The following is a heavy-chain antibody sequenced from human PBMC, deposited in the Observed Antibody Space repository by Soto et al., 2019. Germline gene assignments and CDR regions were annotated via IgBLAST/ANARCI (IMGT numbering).Heavy chain of an antibody. CDR1: GFTFNNYA. CDR3: AKGRGGSGSLTPRVDF. J-gene: IGHJ4*02. D-gene: IGHD3-10*01. V-gene: IGHV3-23*01. CDR2: ISGGGDTT. Sequence: EVQLLESGEGLVQPGGSLRLSCAASGFTFNNYAMTWVRQAPGKGREWVSAISGGGDTTSYADSVKGRFTVPRDGSKNTLYLQMSSLRAEDTAIYYCAKGRGGSGSLTPRVDFWGQGTLVTVSS.